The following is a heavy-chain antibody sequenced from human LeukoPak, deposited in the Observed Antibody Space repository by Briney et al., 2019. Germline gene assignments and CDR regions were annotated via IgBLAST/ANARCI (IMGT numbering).Heavy chain of an antibody. CDR2: IYYSGST. Sequence: PSETLSLTCTVSGVSISSGDYYWRWIRQPPGKPLEWIAYIYYSGSTYYNPSLKSRVTISVDTSKNQFSLKLSSVTAADTAVYYCAREGPLEGATTNYFDYWGQGTLVTVSS. J-gene: IGHJ4*02. CDR1: GVSISSGDYY. D-gene: IGHD5-12*01. CDR3: AREGPLEGATTNYFDY. V-gene: IGHV4-30-4*01.